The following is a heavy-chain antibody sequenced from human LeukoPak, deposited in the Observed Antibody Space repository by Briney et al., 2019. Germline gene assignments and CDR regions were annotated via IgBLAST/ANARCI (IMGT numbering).Heavy chain of an antibody. CDR2: IWPSGST. Sequence: PSETLSLTCTVSGGSISSANHYWSWIRQSPGQGLEWIGYIWPSGSTNYNPSLSGRVAISLDKSRNHFTLMVTAVTAADTAFYYCARKGPEHLPTYFDHWGRGILVTVSS. CDR1: GGSISSANHY. D-gene: IGHD2-21*01. CDR3: ARKGPEHLPTYFDH. J-gene: IGHJ4*02. V-gene: IGHV4-30-2*06.